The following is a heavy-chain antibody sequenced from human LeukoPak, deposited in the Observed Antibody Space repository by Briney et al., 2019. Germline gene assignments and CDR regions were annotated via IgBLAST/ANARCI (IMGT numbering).Heavy chain of an antibody. CDR3: ARVTNYYDSSGSIEEDY. J-gene: IGHJ4*02. V-gene: IGHV1-69*04. D-gene: IGHD3-22*01. CDR2: IIPILGIA. Sequence: SVKVSCKASGGTFSSYAISWVRQAPGQGLEWMGRIIPILGIANYAQKFQGRVTITADKSASTAYMELSSLRSEDTAVYYCARVTNYYDSSGSIEEDYWGQGTLVTVSS. CDR1: GGTFSSYA.